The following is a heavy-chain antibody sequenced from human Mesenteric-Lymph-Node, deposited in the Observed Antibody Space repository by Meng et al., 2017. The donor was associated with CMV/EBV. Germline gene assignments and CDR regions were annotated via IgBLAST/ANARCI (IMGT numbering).Heavy chain of an antibody. CDR3: ARGSSGAGYFAYYHGMDV. D-gene: IGHD3-9*01. CDR2: INHSGST. Sequence: GSLRLSCAVYGGSFSGYYWSWIRQPPGKGLEWIGEINHSGSTNYNPSLKSRVTISVDTSKNQFSLKLSSVTAADTAVYYCARGSSGAGYFAYYHGMDVWGQGTTVTVSS. V-gene: IGHV4-34*01. J-gene: IGHJ6*02. CDR1: GGSFSGYY.